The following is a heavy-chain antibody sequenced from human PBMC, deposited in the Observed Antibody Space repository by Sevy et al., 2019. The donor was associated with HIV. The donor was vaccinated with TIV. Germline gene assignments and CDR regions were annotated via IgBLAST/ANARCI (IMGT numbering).Heavy chain of an antibody. CDR1: GYTFTSYD. V-gene: IGHV1-8*01. J-gene: IGHJ3*02. CDR3: ARGVRAYYYDSSGYYYSGGSAFDI. CDR2: MNPNSGNT. D-gene: IGHD3-22*01. Sequence: ASVKVSCKASGYTFTSYDINWVRQATGQGLEWMGWMNPNSGNTGYAQKFQGRVTMTRNTSISTAYMELSRLGSEDKAVYYCARGVRAYYYDSSGYYYSGGSAFDIWGQGTMVTVSS.